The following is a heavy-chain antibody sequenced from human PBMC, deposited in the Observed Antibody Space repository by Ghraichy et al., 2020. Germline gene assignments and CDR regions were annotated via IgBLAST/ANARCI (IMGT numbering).Heavy chain of an antibody. Sequence: GSLRLSCAASGFTVSSNYMSWVRQAPGKGLEWVSVIYSGGSTYYADSVKGRFTISRDNSKNTLYLQMNSLRAEDTAVYYCVREGAYDFWTLGAFDIWGQGTMVTVSS. CDR3: VREGAYDFWTLGAFDI. J-gene: IGHJ3*02. CDR1: GFTVSSNY. D-gene: IGHD3-3*01. V-gene: IGHV3-53*01. CDR2: IYSGGST.